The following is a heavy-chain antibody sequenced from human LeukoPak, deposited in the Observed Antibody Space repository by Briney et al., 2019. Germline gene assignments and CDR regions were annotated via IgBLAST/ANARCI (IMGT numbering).Heavy chain of an antibody. J-gene: IGHJ4*02. CDR3: ARVRGYSGYSPLYYFGY. Sequence: GGSLRLSCAASGFSFSTYWMGWVRQAPGKGLEWVSGINWNGGSTGYADSVKGRFTISRDNAKNSLYLQMNSLRAEDTALYHCARVRGYSGYSPLYYFGYWGQGTLVTVSS. CDR1: GFSFSTYW. D-gene: IGHD5-12*01. CDR2: INWNGGST. V-gene: IGHV3-20*01.